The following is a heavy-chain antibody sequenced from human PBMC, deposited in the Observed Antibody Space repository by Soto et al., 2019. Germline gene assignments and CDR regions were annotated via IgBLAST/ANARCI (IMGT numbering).Heavy chain of an antibody. CDR1: GFTFDDYA. V-gene: IGHV3-9*01. CDR3: AKDMRGGSSSSRYYYGLDV. CDR2: ISWNSGTI. D-gene: IGHD6-13*01. Sequence: EVQLVASGGGLVQPGRSLRLSCAASGFTFDDYAMHWVRQAPGKGLGWVSGISWNSGTIVYADSVNGRFTISRDNAKNSLYLQMNSLRGEDTALYYCAKDMRGGSSSSRYYYGLDVWGQGTTVTVSS. J-gene: IGHJ6*02.